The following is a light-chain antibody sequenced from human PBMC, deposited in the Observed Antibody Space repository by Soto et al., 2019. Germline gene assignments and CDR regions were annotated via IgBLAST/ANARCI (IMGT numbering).Light chain of an antibody. CDR3: QQTYSTPQT. Sequence: DLQMTQSPSSLSASVGDRVTITCRASQTISTYLNWYQQKPGKAPNLLIYAASSLQSGVPSRFSGSGSGTDFTLSIRSLQPDDFATYYCQQTYSTPQTFGQGTKVDIK. J-gene: IGKJ1*01. V-gene: IGKV1-39*01. CDR1: QTISTY. CDR2: AAS.